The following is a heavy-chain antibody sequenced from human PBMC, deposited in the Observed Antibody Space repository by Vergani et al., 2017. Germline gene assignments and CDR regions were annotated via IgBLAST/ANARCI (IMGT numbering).Heavy chain of an antibody. D-gene: IGHD6-13*01. CDR1: GGTFSSYA. V-gene: IGHV1-69*01. Sequence: QVQLVQSGAEVKKPGSSVKVSCKASGGTFSSYAISWVRQAPGQGLEWMGGIILIFGTANYAQKFQGRVTITADEATSTAYMELSSLRSEDTAVYYCARAATPARYSSSYGPYAWGQGTLVTVSS. CDR2: IILIFGTA. J-gene: IGHJ5*02. CDR3: ARAATPARYSSSYGPYA.